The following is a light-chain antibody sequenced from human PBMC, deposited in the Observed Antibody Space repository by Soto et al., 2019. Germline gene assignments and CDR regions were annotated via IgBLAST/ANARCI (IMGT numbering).Light chain of an antibody. V-gene: IGKV3-15*01. J-gene: IGKJ1*01. Sequence: EILITQSPATLAVPPGETATLSCRASQSVSTKLAWYQQKPGQAPRLLIYGASTRATGIPARFSGSGSGTEFTLTISSLQSEDFAVYYCQQYSNWPSWTFGQGTKVDI. CDR2: GAS. CDR3: QQYSNWPSWT. CDR1: QSVSTK.